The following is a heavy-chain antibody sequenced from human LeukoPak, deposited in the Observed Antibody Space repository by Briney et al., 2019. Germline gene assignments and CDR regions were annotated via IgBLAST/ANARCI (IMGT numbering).Heavy chain of an antibody. CDR1: GYTFTSYA. CDR2: ISAYNGNT. V-gene: IGHV1-18*01. Sequence: ASVKVSCKASGYTFTSYAFRWVRQAPGQGLEWMGWISAYNGNTNYAQKFQGRVTMTTDTSTSTAYMELRSLRSDDTAVYYCARPLFGREYYGMDVWGQGTTVTVSS. D-gene: IGHD2-15*01. CDR3: ARPLFGREYYGMDV. J-gene: IGHJ6*02.